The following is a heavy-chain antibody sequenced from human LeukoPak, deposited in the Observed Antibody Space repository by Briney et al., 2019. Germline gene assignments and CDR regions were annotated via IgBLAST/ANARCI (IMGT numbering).Heavy chain of an antibody. D-gene: IGHD6-13*01. CDR2: ISSSSSTI. CDR1: GFTFSSYS. J-gene: IGHJ5*02. Sequence: PGGSLRLSCAASGFTFSSYSMNWVRQAPGKGLEWVSYISSSSSTIYYADSVKGRFTISRDNAKNSLYLQMNSLRAEDTAVYYCARTSHSSSWCKGKTNWFDPWGQGTLVTVSS. CDR3: ARTSHSSSWCKGKTNWFDP. V-gene: IGHV3-48*01.